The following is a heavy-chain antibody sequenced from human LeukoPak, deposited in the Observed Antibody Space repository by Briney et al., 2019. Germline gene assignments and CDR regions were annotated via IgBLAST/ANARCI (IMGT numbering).Heavy chain of an antibody. CDR3: ASLKNYYDSSGYLVTDAFDI. J-gene: IGHJ3*02. CDR1: GYTFTTYN. D-gene: IGHD3-22*01. Sequence: WASVKVSCKASGYTFTTYNINWVRQAPGQGLEWMGWISGYNGNTNYAQKLQGRVTMTTDTSTSTAYMELRSLKSEDTAVYYCASLKNYYDSSGYLVTDAFDIWGQGTMVTVSS. CDR2: ISGYNGNT. V-gene: IGHV1-18*01.